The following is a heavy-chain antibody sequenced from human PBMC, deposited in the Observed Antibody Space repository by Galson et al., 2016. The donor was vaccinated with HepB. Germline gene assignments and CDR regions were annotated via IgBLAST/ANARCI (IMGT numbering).Heavy chain of an antibody. Sequence: SLRLSCAASGFTFSSYGMHWVRQAPGKGLEWVAFISYDESNKYYADSVKGRFTIFRDNSKNTLSLQMNSLGAEDTATYSCARSYYYGSGSNWFDPWGQGTLVTVSS. V-gene: IGHV3-30*03. CDR1: GFTFSSYG. CDR3: ARSYYYGSGSNWFDP. D-gene: IGHD3-10*01. CDR2: ISYDESNK. J-gene: IGHJ5*02.